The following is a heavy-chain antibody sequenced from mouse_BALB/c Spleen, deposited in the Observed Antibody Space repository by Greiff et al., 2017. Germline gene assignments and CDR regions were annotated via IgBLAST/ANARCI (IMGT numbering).Heavy chain of an antibody. Sequence: VQLQQPGAELVKPGASVKLSCKASGYTFTSYWMHWVKQRPGQGLEWIGEINPSNGRTNYNEKFKSKATLTVDKSSSTAYMQLSSLTSEDSAVYYCARCTYGSSYYFDYGGQGTTLTVAA. J-gene: IGHJ2*01. CDR2: INPSNGRT. CDR1: GYTFTSYW. D-gene: IGHD1-1*01. CDR3: ARCTYGSSYYFDY. V-gene: IGHV1S81*02.